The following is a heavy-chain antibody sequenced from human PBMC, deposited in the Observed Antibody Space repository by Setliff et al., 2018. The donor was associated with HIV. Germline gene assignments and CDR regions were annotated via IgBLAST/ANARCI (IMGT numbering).Heavy chain of an antibody. Sequence: ASVKVSCKASGYTFINNYIHWVRQAPGQGLECMGGIIPIFGAPNYAQNFQDRVTITTDESATTAYMELDSLTSEDSAVYYCAIVTMVRAPWGQGTPVTVSS. CDR3: AIVTMVRAP. D-gene: IGHD3-10*01. J-gene: IGHJ5*02. V-gene: IGHV1-69*05. CDR2: IIPIFGAP. CDR1: GYTFINNY.